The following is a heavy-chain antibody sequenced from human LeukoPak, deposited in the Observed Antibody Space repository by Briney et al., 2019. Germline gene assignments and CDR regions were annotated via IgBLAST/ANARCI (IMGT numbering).Heavy chain of an antibody. J-gene: IGHJ4*02. CDR1: GFTFSSYS. V-gene: IGHV3-48*02. D-gene: IGHD1-26*01. CDR2: ITASGTAM. CDR3: ASSGSYRFDY. Sequence: GGSLRLSCAASGFTFSSYSMNWVRQAPGKGLEWVSHITASGTAMFYADSVKGRSTISRDNAKNSLYLQMNSLRDEDTAVYYCASSGSYRFDYWGQGALVTVSS.